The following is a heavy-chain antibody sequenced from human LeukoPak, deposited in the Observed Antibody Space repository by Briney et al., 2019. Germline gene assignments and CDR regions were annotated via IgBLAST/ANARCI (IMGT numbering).Heavy chain of an antibody. CDR2: IYPGDSDT. CDR3: ARRDYGGNSYDAFDI. J-gene: IGHJ3*02. Sequence: GESLQISCKGSGYSFTSYWIGWVRQMPGKGLEWMGIIYPGDSDTRYSPSFQGQVTISADKSISTAYLQWSSLKASDTAMYYCARRDYGGNSYDAFDIWGQGTMVTVSS. CDR1: GYSFTSYW. D-gene: IGHD4-23*01. V-gene: IGHV5-51*01.